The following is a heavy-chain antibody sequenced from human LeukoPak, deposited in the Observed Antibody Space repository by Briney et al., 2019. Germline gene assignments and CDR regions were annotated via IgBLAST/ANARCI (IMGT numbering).Heavy chain of an antibody. CDR3: ASSTSDAFDI. Sequence: SETLSLTCTVSGDSITSYYWSWIRQPPGKGLEWIGYIYNSGSTNYNPSLKSRVTISVDTSKNQFSLKLSSVTAADTAVYYCASSTSDAFDIWGQGTMVTVSS. V-gene: IGHV4-59*01. D-gene: IGHD2-2*01. J-gene: IGHJ3*02. CDR2: IYNSGST. CDR1: GDSITSYY.